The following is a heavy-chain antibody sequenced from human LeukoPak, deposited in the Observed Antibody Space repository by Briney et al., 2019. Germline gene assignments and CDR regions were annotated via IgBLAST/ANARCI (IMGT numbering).Heavy chain of an antibody. CDR1: GFTFSSYN. D-gene: IGHD5-18*01. CDR2: ISSSSGTI. J-gene: IGHJ3*02. CDR3: ARDLDTAISFDI. V-gene: IGHV3-48*01. Sequence: GGSLRLSCVASGFTFSSYNMNWVRQAPGRGLEWVSYISSSSGTIYYADSVKGRFTISRDNAKNSLYLQMNSLRAEDTAVYYCARDLDTAISFDIWGQGTMVTVSS.